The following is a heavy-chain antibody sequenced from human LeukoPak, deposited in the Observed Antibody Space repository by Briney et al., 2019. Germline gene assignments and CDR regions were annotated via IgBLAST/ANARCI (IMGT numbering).Heavy chain of an antibody. CDR1: GYTFTSYD. V-gene: IGHV1-8*01. D-gene: IGHD6-6*01. CDR2: MNPNSGNT. Sequence: GASVKVSCKASGYTFTSYDINWVRQATGQGLEWMGWMNPNSGNTGYAQKFQSRVTMTRNTSISTAYTELSSLRSEDTAVYYCARGDEYSSSSVSYYGMDVWGQGPTVTVSS. CDR3: ARGDEYSSSSVSYYGMDV. J-gene: IGHJ6*02.